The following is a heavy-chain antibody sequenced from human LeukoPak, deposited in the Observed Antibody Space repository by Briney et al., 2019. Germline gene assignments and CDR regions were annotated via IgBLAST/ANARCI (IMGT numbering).Heavy chain of an antibody. CDR3: TRRGGLSSGRSFDH. D-gene: IGHD3-10*02. CDR2: ISTRSSYI. J-gene: IGHJ4*02. Sequence: PGGSLRLSCVASGLSFSSYDMHWIRQAPGKGLEWVSSISTRSSYIYSAESMKGRFTISRDNAKNSLFLQMDGLRADDTAVYYCTRRGGLSSGRSFDHWGQGTLVTVSS. CDR1: GLSFSSYD. V-gene: IGHV3-21*01.